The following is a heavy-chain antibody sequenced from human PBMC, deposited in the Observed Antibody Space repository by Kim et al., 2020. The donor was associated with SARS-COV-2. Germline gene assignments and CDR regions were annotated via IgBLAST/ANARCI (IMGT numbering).Heavy chain of an antibody. CDR3: ARRDFWSGYNMFDY. Sequence: PSPKSRVTISVDTTKIQFALKRSSVTAADTAVYYCARRDFWSGYNMFDYWGQGTLVTVSS. D-gene: IGHD3-3*01. J-gene: IGHJ4*02. V-gene: IGHV4-59*08.